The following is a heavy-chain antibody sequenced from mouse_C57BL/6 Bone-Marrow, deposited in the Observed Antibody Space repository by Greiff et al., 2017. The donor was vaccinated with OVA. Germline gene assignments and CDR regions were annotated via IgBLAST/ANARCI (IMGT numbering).Heavy chain of an antibody. V-gene: IGHV1-50*01. Sequence: QVQLQQPGAELVKPGASVKLSCKASGYTFTSYWMQWVKQRPGQGLEWIGEIDPSDSYTNYNQKFKGKATLTVDTSSRPSYLPLSSLTSEDSAVSYCARYWDDFDYWGQGTTLTVSS. CDR3: ARYWDDFDY. CDR2: IDPSDSYT. D-gene: IGHD4-1*01. CDR1: GYTFTSYW. J-gene: IGHJ2*01.